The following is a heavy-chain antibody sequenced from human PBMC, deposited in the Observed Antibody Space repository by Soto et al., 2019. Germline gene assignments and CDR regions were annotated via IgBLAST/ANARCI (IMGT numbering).Heavy chain of an antibody. CDR2: INHSGST. D-gene: IGHD3-3*01. V-gene: IGHV4-34*01. CDR3: ARGPITIFGVVIIRDNWFDP. J-gene: IGHJ5*02. Sequence: KLSETLSLTCAVYGGSFSGYYWSWIRQPPGKGLEWIGEINHSGSTNYNPSLKSRVTISVDTSKNQFSLKLSSVTAADTAVYYCARGPITIFGVVIIRDNWFDPWGQGTLVTVSS. CDR1: GGSFSGYY.